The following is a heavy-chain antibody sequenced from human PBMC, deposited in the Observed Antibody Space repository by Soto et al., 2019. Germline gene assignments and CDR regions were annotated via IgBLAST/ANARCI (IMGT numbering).Heavy chain of an antibody. CDR1: GGTFSSYA. CDR2: IIPIFGTA. Sequence: QVQLVQSGAEVQKPGSSVKVSCKASGGTFSSYAISWVRQAPEQGLEWMGGIIPIFGTANYAQKFQGRVTITADESTSTAYMELSSLRSEDTAVYYCATAYYYDSSGSQLYYFDYWGQGTLVTVSS. D-gene: IGHD3-22*01. V-gene: IGHV1-69*01. CDR3: ATAYYYDSSGSQLYYFDY. J-gene: IGHJ4*02.